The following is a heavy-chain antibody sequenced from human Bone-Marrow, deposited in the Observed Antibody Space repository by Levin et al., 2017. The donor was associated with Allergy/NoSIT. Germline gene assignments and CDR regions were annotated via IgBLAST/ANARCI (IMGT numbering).Heavy chain of an antibody. CDR1: GLIFSNYA. CDR3: AGYDTSGYHSPFDY. D-gene: IGHD3-22*01. Sequence: QTGGSLRLSCAASGLIFSNYAMNWVRQAPGKGLEWVSQISGSGSNTHYADSVRGRFTFSRDNSNNTVYLQMNSLRADDTAVYYCAGYDTSGYHSPFDYLGQGTLVTVSS. J-gene: IGHJ4*02. V-gene: IGHV3-23*01. CDR2: ISGSGSNT.